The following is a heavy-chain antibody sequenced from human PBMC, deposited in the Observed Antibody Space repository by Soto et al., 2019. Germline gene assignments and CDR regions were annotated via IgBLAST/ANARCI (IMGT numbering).Heavy chain of an antibody. CDR1: GGSISSGGYY. D-gene: IGHD2-2*01. CDR3: AISFIVVVTAAIHNDAFDI. V-gene: IGHV4-31*03. Sequence: QVQLQESGPGLVKPSQTLSLTCTVSGGSISSGGYYWSWIHQHPGKGLEWIGYIYYSGRTYYNPSLQRRVTIPVDTSKSQFSLKLSALDAADTSVYYCAISFIVVVTAAIHNDAFDIGGQETMVTVSS. CDR2: IYYSGRT. J-gene: IGHJ3*02.